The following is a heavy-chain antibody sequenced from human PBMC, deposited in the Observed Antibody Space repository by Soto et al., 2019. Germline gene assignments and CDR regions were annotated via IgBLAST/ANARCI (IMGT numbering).Heavy chain of an antibody. D-gene: IGHD2-15*01. CDR3: ASTQRSGGSRDAFDI. V-gene: IGHV5-51*01. CDR1: GYSFTSYW. Sequence: GESLKISCKGSGYSFTSYWIGWVRQMPGKGLEWMGIIYPGDSDTRYSPSFQGQVTISADKSISTAYLQWSSLKASDTAMYYCASTQRSGGSRDAFDIWGQGTMVTVSS. CDR2: IYPGDSDT. J-gene: IGHJ3*02.